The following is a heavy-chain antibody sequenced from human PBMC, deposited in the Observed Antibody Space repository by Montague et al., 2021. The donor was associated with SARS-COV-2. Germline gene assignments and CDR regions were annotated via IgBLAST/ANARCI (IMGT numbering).Heavy chain of an antibody. CDR2: INPNSGDT. Sequence: SVKVSCKASGYTFTAYYMHWVRQAPGQGLEWMGRINPNSGDTDYVQKFQGRVTMTRDTSISTAYMDPSRLRSDDTAVYYCARDSCLMHCGSGANDYWGQGTLVTVSS. D-gene: IGHD3-10*01. J-gene: IGHJ4*02. CDR3: ARDSCLMHCGSGANDY. V-gene: IGHV1-2*06. CDR1: GYTFTAYY.